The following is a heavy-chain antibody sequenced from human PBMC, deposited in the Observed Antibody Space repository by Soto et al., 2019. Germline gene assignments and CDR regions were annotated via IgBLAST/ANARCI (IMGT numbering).Heavy chain of an antibody. CDR3: AKSGCSGGSCGPKIYYYGMDV. CDR2: ISYDGSNK. CDR1: GFTFSSYG. J-gene: IGHJ6*02. V-gene: IGHV3-30*18. D-gene: IGHD2-15*01. Sequence: GGSLRLSCAASGFTFSSYGMHWVRQAPGKGLEWVAVISYDGSNKYYADSVKGRFTISRDNSKNTLYLQMNSLRAEDTAVYYCAKSGCSGGSCGPKIYYYGMDVWGQGTTVTVSS.